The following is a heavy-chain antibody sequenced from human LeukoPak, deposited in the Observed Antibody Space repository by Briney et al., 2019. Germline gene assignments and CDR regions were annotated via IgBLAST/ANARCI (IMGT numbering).Heavy chain of an antibody. CDR1: GGTFSSYA. CDR2: IIPIFGTA. J-gene: IGHJ4*02. CDR3: ARCRIVLIDTAMVNGYFDY. Sequence: GASVKVSCKASGGTFSSYAISWVRQAPGQGLEWMGRIIPIFGTASYAQKFQGRVTITTDESTSTAYMELSSLRSEDTAVYYCARCRIVLIDTAMVNGYFDYWGQGTLVTVSS. D-gene: IGHD5-18*01. V-gene: IGHV1-69*05.